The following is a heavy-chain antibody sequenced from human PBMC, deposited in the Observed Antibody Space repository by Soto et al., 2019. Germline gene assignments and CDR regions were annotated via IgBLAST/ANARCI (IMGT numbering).Heavy chain of an antibody. CDR3: AREMAVDYYHWFDP. J-gene: IGHJ5*02. CDR1: GFIFSNYG. CDR2: IWYDGHKE. V-gene: IGHV3-33*01. Sequence: QVQLVESGGGVVQPEKSLRLSCAASGFIFSNYGMHWVRQAPGKGLEWVAVIWYDGHKEYYADSVKGRFIISRDNSRNTVYLQMNSLRAEDTAVYYCAREMAVDYYHWFDPWGQGTLVTVSS. D-gene: IGHD3-3*02.